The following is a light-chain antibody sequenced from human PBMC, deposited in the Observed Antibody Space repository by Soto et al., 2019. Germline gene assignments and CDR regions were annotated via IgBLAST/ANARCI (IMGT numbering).Light chain of an antibody. V-gene: IGKV3-15*01. CDR2: GAS. CDR1: QSVSSN. Sequence: EIVMTQSPATLSVSPGERATLSCRASQSVSSNLAWYQQKPGQAPSLLIYGASTRATGIPARFSGSGSGTDFTLTIRRLEPEEFAVDYCQHYGSSRTVGQGTKLEIK. CDR3: QHYGSSRT. J-gene: IGKJ1*01.